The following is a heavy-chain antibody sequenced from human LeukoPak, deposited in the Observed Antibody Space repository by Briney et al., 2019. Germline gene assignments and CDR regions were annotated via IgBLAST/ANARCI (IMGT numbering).Heavy chain of an antibody. CDR2: IRSKTDNYAT. J-gene: IGHJ4*02. CDR1: GFTFSGSV. D-gene: IGHD6-13*01. V-gene: IGHV3-73*01. CDR3: AKVSYWGLVAAAAFDY. Sequence: PGGSLKLSCAASGFTFSGSVMHWVRQASGKGLEWVGRIRSKTDNYATAYAASVKGRFTISRDDSKNTAYLQMNSLRAEDTAVYYCAKVSYWGLVAAAAFDYWGQGTLVTVSS.